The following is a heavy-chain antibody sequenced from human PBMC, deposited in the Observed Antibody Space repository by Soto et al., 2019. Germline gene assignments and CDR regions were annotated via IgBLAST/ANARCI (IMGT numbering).Heavy chain of an antibody. J-gene: IGHJ5*02. V-gene: IGHV1-69*12. D-gene: IGHD6-6*01. CDR3: ARGRQAARALLWFDP. CDR2: IIPIFGTA. CDR1: GGTFSSYA. Sequence: QVQLVQSEAEVKKPGSSVKVSCKASGGTFSSYAISWVRQAPGQGLEWMGGIIPIFGTANYAQKFQGRVTITADESTSKAFMELSSLRSEDTAVYYCARGRQAARALLWFDPWGQGTLVTVSS.